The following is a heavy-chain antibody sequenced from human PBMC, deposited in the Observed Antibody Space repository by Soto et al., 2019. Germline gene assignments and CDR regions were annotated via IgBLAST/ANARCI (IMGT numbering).Heavy chain of an antibody. CDR3: ARGDYGAPPDY. J-gene: IGHJ4*02. V-gene: IGHV1-18*01. CDR1: GYTFTIYG. Sequence: QVPLGQSGPEVKKPGASVKVSCKASGYTFTIYGIHWVRQAPGQGLEWMGWISGYNGNTNYAQKFQGRATMTRDTSTTTAFMELRNLRSDDTAVYYCARGDYGAPPDYWGQGTLITVSS. CDR2: ISGYNGNT. D-gene: IGHD4-17*01.